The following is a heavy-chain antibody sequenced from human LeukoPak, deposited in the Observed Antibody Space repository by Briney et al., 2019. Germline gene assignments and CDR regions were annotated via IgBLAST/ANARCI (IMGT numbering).Heavy chain of an antibody. CDR3: AKGRYHLATVTLLDY. Sequence: GGSLRLSCAASGFTFSSYGMHWVRQAPGKGLEGVAVISYDGPNKYYADSVKGRFTISRDNSKNTLYLQTNSLRAEDTAVYYCAKGRYHLATVTLLDYWGQGTLVTVSS. V-gene: IGHV3-30*18. D-gene: IGHD4-17*01. CDR1: GFTFSSYG. CDR2: ISYDGPNK. J-gene: IGHJ4*02.